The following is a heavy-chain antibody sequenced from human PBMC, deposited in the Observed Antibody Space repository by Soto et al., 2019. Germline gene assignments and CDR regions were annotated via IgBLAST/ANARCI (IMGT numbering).Heavy chain of an antibody. V-gene: IGHV4-59*01. D-gene: IGHD3-22*01. J-gene: IGHJ4*02. CDR2: NYYSGST. Sequence: QVQLQESGPGLVKPSETLSLTCTVSGGSISTYYWSWIRQPPGKGLEWIGYNYYSGSTNYNPSLKSRVTISVDTSKNQFSLKLSSVTAADTAVYFCARGILSGYLPFDYWGQGTLVTVSS. CDR3: ARGILSGYLPFDY. CDR1: GGSISTYY.